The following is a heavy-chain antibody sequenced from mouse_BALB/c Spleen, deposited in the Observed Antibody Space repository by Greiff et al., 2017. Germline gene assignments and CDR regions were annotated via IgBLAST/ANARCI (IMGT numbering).Heavy chain of an antibody. J-gene: IGHJ2*01. CDR1: GYSITSDYA. V-gene: IGHV3-2*02. Sequence: DVKLVESGPGLVKPSQSLSLTCTVTGYSITSDYAWNWIRQFPGNKLEWMGYISYSGSTSYNPSLKSRISITRDTSKNQFFLQLNSVTTEDTATYYCARSGNYRYESYFDYWGQGTTLTVSS. CDR2: ISYSGST. D-gene: IGHD2-14*01. CDR3: ARSGNYRYESYFDY.